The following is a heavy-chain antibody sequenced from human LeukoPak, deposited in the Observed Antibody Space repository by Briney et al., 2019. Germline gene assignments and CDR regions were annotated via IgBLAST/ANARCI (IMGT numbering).Heavy chain of an antibody. CDR2: ISPRGGGT. J-gene: IGHJ4*02. CDR1: GFTFSSYG. D-gene: IGHD7-27*01. CDR3: ARDLAWGAFDY. V-gene: IGHV3-23*01. Sequence: GGTLRLSCAASGFTFSSYGMNWVRQAPGKGLEWLSGISPRGGGTYYADSVKGRFTISRDDSKNTLSLQMNSLRVEDTAVYYCARDLAWGAFDYWGQGTLVTVSS.